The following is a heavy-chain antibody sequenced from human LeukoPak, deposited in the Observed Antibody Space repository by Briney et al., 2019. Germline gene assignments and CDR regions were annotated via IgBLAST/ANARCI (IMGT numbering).Heavy chain of an antibody. CDR3: ARAASGAAHY. CDR2: ISSSSSYI. D-gene: IGHD6-13*01. J-gene: IGHJ4*02. Sequence: GGSLRLSCAASGFTFSSYSMNWVRQAPGKGVEWVSSISSSSSYIYYADSVKGRFTISRDNAKNSLYLQMNSLRAEDTAVYYCARAASGAAHYWGQGTLVTVSS. V-gene: IGHV3-21*01. CDR1: GFTFSSYS.